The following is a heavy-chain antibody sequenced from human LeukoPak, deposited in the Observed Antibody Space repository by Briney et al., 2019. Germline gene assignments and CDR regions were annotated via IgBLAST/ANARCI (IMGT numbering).Heavy chain of an antibody. V-gene: IGHV4-59*05. CDR2: IYYSGST. CDR3: ASPGRDYGDLPFDY. Sequence: SETLSLTCTVSGGSISSYYWSWIRQPPGKGLEWIGSIYYSGSTYYNPSLKSRVTISVDTSKNQFSLKLCSVTAADTAVYYCASPGRDYGDLPFDYWGQGTLVTVSS. J-gene: IGHJ4*02. CDR1: GGSISSYY. D-gene: IGHD4-17*01.